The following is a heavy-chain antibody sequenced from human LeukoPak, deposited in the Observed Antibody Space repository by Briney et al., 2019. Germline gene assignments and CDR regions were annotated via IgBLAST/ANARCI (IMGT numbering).Heavy chain of an antibody. CDR2: IWYDGSNK. CDR3: ASQRGIAAAGYYFDY. J-gene: IGHJ4*02. Sequence: GRSLRLSCAASGFTFSSYGMHWVRQAPGKGLEWVAVIWYDGSNKYYADSVKGRFTISRDNSKNTLYLQMNSLRAEDTAVYYCASQRGIAAAGYYFDYWGQGTLVTVSS. D-gene: IGHD6-13*01. CDR1: GFTFSSYG. V-gene: IGHV3-33*01.